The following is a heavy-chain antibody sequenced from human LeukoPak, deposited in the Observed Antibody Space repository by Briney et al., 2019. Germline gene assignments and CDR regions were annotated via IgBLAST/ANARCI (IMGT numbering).Heavy chain of an antibody. V-gene: IGHV3-23*01. CDR3: AKDLPGYCSSTSCQGIAFDI. J-gene: IGHJ3*02. Sequence: GGSLRLSCAASGFTFSSYAMSWVRQAPGKGLEWVSAISGSGGSTYYADSVKGRFTISRDNSKNTLHLQMNSLRAEDTAVYYCAKDLPGYCSSTSCQGIAFDIWGQGTMVTVSS. D-gene: IGHD2-2*01. CDR1: GFTFSSYA. CDR2: ISGSGGST.